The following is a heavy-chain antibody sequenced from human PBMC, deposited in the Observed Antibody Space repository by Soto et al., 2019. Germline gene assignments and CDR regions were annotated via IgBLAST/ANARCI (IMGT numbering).Heavy chain of an antibody. CDR3: ASYHSYVIAF. D-gene: IGHD2-2*01. Sequence: PSENLYLTCTVSGTSISSYYWSWIRQPPGKGLEWIANIHYSGTTNYNPSLESRVTLSVDTSKNQFSLKMTSVTAADRAMYFCASYHSYVIAFWGRGSLVIVSS. CDR1: GTSISSYY. J-gene: IGHJ5*01. V-gene: IGHV4-59*01. CDR2: IHYSGTT.